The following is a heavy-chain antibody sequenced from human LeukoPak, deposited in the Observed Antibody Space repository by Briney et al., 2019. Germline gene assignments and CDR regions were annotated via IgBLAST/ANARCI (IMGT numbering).Heavy chain of an antibody. CDR1: GFTFSSYG. J-gene: IGHJ4*02. Sequence: GGSLTLSCAASGFTFSSYGMHWVRQAPGKGLEWVAFIRYDGSNKYYADSVKGRFTISRDNSRNTLYLQMNSLRAEDTAVYYCAKDPGLLWFGEYYFDYWGQGTLVTVSS. D-gene: IGHD3-10*01. V-gene: IGHV3-30*02. CDR2: IRYDGSNK. CDR3: AKDPGLLWFGEYYFDY.